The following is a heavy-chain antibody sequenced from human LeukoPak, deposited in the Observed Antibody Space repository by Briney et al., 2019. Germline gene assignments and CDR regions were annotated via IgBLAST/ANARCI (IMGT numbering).Heavy chain of an antibody. V-gene: IGHV4-39*07. CDR3: ARSYVWGSYRANHWFDP. CDR2: MYHNGST. CDR1: GGSISSYSYY. J-gene: IGHJ5*02. D-gene: IGHD3-16*02. Sequence: SETLSLTCTVSGGSISSYSYYWGWIRQPPGKGLEWIGSMYHNGSTYYNPSLKSRVTISVDTSKNQFSLRLSSVTAADRAAYYCARSYVWGSYRANHWFDPWGQGTLVTVSS.